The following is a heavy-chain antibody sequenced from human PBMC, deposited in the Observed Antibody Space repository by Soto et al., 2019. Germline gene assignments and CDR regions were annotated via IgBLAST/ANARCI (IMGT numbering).Heavy chain of an antibody. J-gene: IGHJ5*02. CDR2: INPNSGCT. D-gene: IGHD3-10*01. CDR3: ARGIWFGELLWSAIGPNPGRNWFDP. Sequence: RASVKVSCKASGYTFTGYYMHWVRQATGQGLEWMGWINPNSGCTNYAQKFQGRVTMTRDTSISTAYMELSRLRSDDTAVYYCARGIWFGELLWSAIGPNPGRNWFDPWGQGTLVTVSS. CDR1: GYTFTGYY. V-gene: IGHV1-2*02.